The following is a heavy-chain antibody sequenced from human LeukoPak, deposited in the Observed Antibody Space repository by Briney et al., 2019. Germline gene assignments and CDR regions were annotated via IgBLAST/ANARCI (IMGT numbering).Heavy chain of an antibody. CDR3: ARGHYDILTASYKWTPDY. V-gene: IGHV3-21*06. D-gene: IGHD3-9*01. CDR2: ITSGGTYT. CDR1: GFTFSTYN. Sequence: GGSLRLSCAASGFTFSTYNMNWVRQAPGKGLEWVSSITSGGTYTYYADSVKGRFTTSRDNAKNSLSMQLSSLRAEDTAVYYCARGHYDILTASYKWTPDYWGQGILVTVSS. J-gene: IGHJ4*02.